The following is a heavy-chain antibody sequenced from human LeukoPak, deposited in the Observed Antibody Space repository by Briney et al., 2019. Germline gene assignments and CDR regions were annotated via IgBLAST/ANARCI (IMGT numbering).Heavy chain of an antibody. CDR1: GYSLTEIS. CDR3: AVADPYQLLEE. Sequence: GASVKVSCKVSGYSLTEISKYWVRQAPGKGLEWMGGFDLEDGDGETFYGQKFEGRLTMTEDTSTDTVYMELSSLTPDDTAVYYCAVADPYQLLEEWGQGTLVTVSS. D-gene: IGHD2-21*01. CDR2: FDLEDGDGET. V-gene: IGHV1-24*01. J-gene: IGHJ4*02.